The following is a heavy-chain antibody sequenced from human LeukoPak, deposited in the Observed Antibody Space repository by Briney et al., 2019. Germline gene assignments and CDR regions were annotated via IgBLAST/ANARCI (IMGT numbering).Heavy chain of an antibody. J-gene: IGHJ5*02. V-gene: IGHV4-34*01. CDR2: INHSGST. CDR1: GGSFSGYY. Sequence: SETLTLTCAVYGGSFSGYYWSWIRQPPGKALEWIGEINHSGSTNYNPSLKSRVTISVDTSKNQFSLKLSSVTAADTAVYYCASLRWPRLGWFDPWGQGTLVTVSS. CDR3: ASLRWPRLGWFDP. D-gene: IGHD5-12*01.